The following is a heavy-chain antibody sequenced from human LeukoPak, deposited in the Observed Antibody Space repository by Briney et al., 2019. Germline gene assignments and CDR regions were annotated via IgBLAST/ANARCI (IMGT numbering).Heavy chain of an antibody. CDR2: IYYSGST. CDR1: GGSISSYY. V-gene: IGHV4-59*01. D-gene: IGHD2-8*01. Sequence: PSETLSLTCTVSGGSISSYYWSWIRQPPGKGLEWIGYIYYSGSTNYNPSLKSRVTISVDTSKNQFSLKLSSVTAADTAVYYCARERSCTNGVCEVVWFDPWGQGTLVTVSS. J-gene: IGHJ5*02. CDR3: ARERSCTNGVCEVVWFDP.